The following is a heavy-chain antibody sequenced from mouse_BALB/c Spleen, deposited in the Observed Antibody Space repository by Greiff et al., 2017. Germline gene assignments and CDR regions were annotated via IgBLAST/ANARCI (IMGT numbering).Heavy chain of an antibody. J-gene: IGHJ4*01. CDR3: TRGLRDQRDAMDY. CDR2: ISSGGSYT. D-gene: IGHD1-1*01. CDR1: GFTFSSYT. V-gene: IGHV5-6-4*01. Sequence: EVNVVESGGGLVKPGGSLKLSCAASGFTFSSYTMSWVRQTPEKRLEWVATISSGGSYTYYPDSVKGRFTISRDNAKNTLYLQMSSLKSEDTAMYYCTRGLRDQRDAMDYWGQGTSVTVSS.